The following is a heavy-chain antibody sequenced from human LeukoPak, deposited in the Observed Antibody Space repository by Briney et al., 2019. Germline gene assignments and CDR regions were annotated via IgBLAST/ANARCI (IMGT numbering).Heavy chain of an antibody. J-gene: IGHJ4*02. D-gene: IGHD1-14*01. V-gene: IGHV3-21*01. Sequence: GGSLRLSCAASGFTFSSCGFNWVRQAPGKGLEWVSSIGPTGTDRYYADSARGRFTISRDNAKNSMYLQMDSLRDEDTAVYYCATETIGRHYDYWGQGTLLTVSS. CDR1: GFTFSSCG. CDR3: ATETIGRHYDY. CDR2: IGPTGTDR.